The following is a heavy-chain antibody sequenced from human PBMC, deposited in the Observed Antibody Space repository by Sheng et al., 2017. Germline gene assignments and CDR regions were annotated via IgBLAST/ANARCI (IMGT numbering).Heavy chain of an antibody. D-gene: IGHD5-18*01. J-gene: IGHJ4*02. V-gene: IGHV1-8*03. CDR1: GYTFTSYG. CDR3: ARGSGNYGYTSFDY. CDR2: TNPNSGNT. Sequence: QVQLVQSGAEVKKPGASVKVSCKASGYTFTSYGISWVRQATGQGLEWMGWTNPNSGNTGYAQKFQGRVTITRDTSISTAYMELSSLRSEDTAVYYCARGSGNYGYTSFDYWGQGTLVTVSS.